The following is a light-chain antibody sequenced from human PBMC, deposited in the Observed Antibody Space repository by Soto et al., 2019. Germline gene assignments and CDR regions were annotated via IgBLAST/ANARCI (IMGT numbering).Light chain of an antibody. CDR2: GAS. CDR1: QSVLGTF. CDR3: QQYGASPWA. J-gene: IGKJ1*01. Sequence: EIVLTQSPGTLSLSPGERATLSCRASQSVLGTFLAWYQQLPGQAPRLLIYGASSRAPGIPDRFSGSGSGTDFTLTISRLEPEDLAVYYCQQYGASPWAFGQGTKVESK. V-gene: IGKV3-20*01.